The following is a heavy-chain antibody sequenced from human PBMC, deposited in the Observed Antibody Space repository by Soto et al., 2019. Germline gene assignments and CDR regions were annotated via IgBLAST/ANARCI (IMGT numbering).Heavy chain of an antibody. V-gene: IGHV3-30*18. J-gene: IGHJ4*02. CDR1: GFTFSTYG. CDR3: AKDRGSYFDY. Sequence: QVQLVESGGGVVQPGRSLRLSCAASGFTFSTYGMHWVRQAPGKGLEWVAVISYDGSNTYYADSVKGRFTISRDNSKNTLYLQMNSLRAEDTAVFYCAKDRGSYFDYWGPGTLVTVSS. CDR2: ISYDGSNT. D-gene: IGHD1-26*01.